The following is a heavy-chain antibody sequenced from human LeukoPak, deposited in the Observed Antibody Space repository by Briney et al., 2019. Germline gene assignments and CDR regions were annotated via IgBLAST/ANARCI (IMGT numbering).Heavy chain of an antibody. CDR2: IYTSGRT. J-gene: IGHJ6*03. D-gene: IGHD5-18*01. CDR3: ARGCSYGPVRVYYYSMDV. V-gene: IGHV4-61*02. Sequence: SQTLSLTCTVSGCSSSSGSYYWSWIRQPAGKGLEWIGRIYTSGRTNYNPSLKSRVTKSSNTSKNQVLLKLSSATAAYTAVYYCARGCSYGPVRVYYYSMDVWGKGPRSPSP. CDR1: GCSSSSGSYY.